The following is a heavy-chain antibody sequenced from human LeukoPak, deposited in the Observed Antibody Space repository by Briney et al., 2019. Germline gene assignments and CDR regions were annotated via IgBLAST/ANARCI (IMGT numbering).Heavy chain of an antibody. D-gene: IGHD3-10*01. CDR2: IWYDGSTK. V-gene: IGHV3-33*01. Sequence: GGSLRLSCAASGFNFSNYGMHWVRQVPGKGLEWVAVIWYDGSTKYYANYVKGRFTVFRDNSKNTLYLQMNILRPEDTAIYYCARDSGFGELVTYYSDYWGQGTLVTVSS. CDR1: GFNFSNYG. CDR3: ARDSGFGELVTYYSDY. J-gene: IGHJ4*02.